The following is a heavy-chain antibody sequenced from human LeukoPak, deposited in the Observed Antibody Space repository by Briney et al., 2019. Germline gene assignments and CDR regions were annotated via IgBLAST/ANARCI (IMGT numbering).Heavy chain of an antibody. D-gene: IGHD1-26*01. CDR3: ARQEMWGAFDF. J-gene: IGHJ3*01. CDR2: LNPNSGGT. V-gene: IGHV1-2*06. Sequence: ASVKVSCKASGYTFTGYYMHWVRQAPGQGLEWMGRLNPNSGGTNYAQKFQGRVTMTRDTSISTAYMELSRLRSDDTAIYYCARQEMWGAFDFWGQGTMVTVST. CDR1: GYTFTGYY.